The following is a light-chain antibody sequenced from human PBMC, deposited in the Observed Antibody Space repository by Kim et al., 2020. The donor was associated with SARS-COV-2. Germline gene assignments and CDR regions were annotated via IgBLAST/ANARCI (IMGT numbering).Light chain of an antibody. J-gene: IGLJ2*01. CDR3: NTRNSNDNGV. V-gene: IGLV3-19*01. Sequence: VALGQKVRITGQGDSLRGEDATWYQQRQGQAPTGVIYGMNNRRSGIPDRGSGASSGSTASLTISGTQAGEEADYNCNTRNSNDNGVFGGGTQRTVL. CDR2: GMN. CDR1: SLRGED.